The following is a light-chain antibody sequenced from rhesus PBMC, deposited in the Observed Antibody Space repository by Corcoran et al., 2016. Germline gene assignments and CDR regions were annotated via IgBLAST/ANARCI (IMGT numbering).Light chain of an antibody. V-gene: IGKV1S14*01. J-gene: IGKJ1*01. CDR3: QQHNSYPPT. CDR1: QGNSNY. Sequence: DIQMTQSPSSLSASVGDTVTITGRASQGNSNYLAWYQQKPGKAPQPLIYYASNLESGVPSRFSGSGSGTDFTLPVSSLQPEDFAIYSCQQHNSYPPTFGQGTKVEIK. CDR2: YAS.